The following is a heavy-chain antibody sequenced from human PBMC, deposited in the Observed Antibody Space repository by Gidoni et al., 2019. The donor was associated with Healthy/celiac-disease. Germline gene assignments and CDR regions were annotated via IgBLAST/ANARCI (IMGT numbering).Heavy chain of an antibody. V-gene: IGHV1-69*01. CDR1: GGTFSSYA. CDR2: IIPIFGTA. D-gene: IGHD6-13*01. CDR3: ARGEQQLVPLDY. J-gene: IGHJ4*02. Sequence: QVQLVHSGAEVKKPVSSVKVSCKASGGTFSSYAISWVRQAPGQGLEWMGGIIPIFGTANYAQKYQGRVTITADESTSTAYMVLSSLRSEDTAVYYCARGEQQLVPLDYWGQGTLVTVSS.